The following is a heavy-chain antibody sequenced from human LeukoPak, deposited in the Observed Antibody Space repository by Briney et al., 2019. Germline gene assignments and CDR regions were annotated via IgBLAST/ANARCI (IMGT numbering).Heavy chain of an antibody. D-gene: IGHD2-2*01. CDR1: GGSISSGSYY. J-gene: IGHJ5*02. CDR2: IYHSGST. CDR3: ASLGFCTSTSCP. Sequence: PSETLSLTCSVSGGSISSGSYYWGWIRQPPGKGLEWIGSIYHSGSTYYNPSLKSRVTISVHTSKNQFSLKLSSVTSEGTAVYYCASLGFCTSTSCPWGQGTLVTVSS. V-gene: IGHV4-39*01.